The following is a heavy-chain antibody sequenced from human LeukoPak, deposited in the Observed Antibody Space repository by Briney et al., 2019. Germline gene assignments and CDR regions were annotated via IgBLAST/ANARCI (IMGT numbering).Heavy chain of an antibody. D-gene: IGHD6-13*01. Sequence: PGGSLRLSCAASGCTLSSYAMTWVRQAPGKGLEWVSAISSSGGSTFYADSVNGRFTISRDNSKNTLYLQMNSLRAEDTAVYYCASRIGYSSSWSYDYWGQGTLVTVSS. J-gene: IGHJ4*02. CDR1: GCTLSSYA. CDR2: ISSSGGST. CDR3: ASRIGYSSSWSYDY. V-gene: IGHV3-23*01.